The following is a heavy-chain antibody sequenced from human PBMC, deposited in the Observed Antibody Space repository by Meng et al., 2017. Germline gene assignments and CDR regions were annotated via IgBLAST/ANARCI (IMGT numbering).Heavy chain of an antibody. CDR3: ARGYLPYDSSGYYFDY. CDR1: GYTFTNYY. Sequence: QAQIVQSGAEVKKPGASLKVSCKASGYTFTNYYMHWVRQAPGQGLEWMGIINPSGGSTSYAQKFQGRVTMTRDTSTSTVYMELSSLRSEDTAVYYCARGYLPYDSSGYYFDYWGQGTLVTVSS. D-gene: IGHD3-22*01. J-gene: IGHJ4*02. CDR2: INPSGGST. V-gene: IGHV1-46*01.